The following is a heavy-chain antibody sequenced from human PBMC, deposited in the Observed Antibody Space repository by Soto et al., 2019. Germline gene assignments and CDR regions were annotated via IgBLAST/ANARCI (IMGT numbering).Heavy chain of an antibody. CDR2: IYYSGST. V-gene: IGHV4-39*01. J-gene: IGHJ4*02. CDR1: GGSISSSSYY. CDR3: ARQGGYGPFIAAAGQTNY. Sequence: QLQLQESGPGLVKPSETLSLTCTVSGGSISSSSYYWGWIRQPPGKGLEWIGSIYYSGSTYYNPSLKSRVTISVDTSKNQFSLKLSSVTAADTAVYYCARQGGYGPFIAAAGQTNYWGQGTLVTVSS. D-gene: IGHD6-13*01.